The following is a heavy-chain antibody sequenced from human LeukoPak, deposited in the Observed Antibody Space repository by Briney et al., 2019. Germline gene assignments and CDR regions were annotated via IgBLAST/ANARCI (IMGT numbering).Heavy chain of an antibody. Sequence: SETLSLTCTVSGGSISSGSYYWSWIRQPAGKGLEWIGRIYTSGSTNHDPSLKSRVTISVDTSKNQFSLKLSSVTAADTAVYYCARPRGCSSTSCYTVDFDYWGQGTLVTVSS. CDR3: ARPRGCSSTSCYTVDFDY. J-gene: IGHJ4*02. D-gene: IGHD2-2*02. V-gene: IGHV4-61*02. CDR2: IYTSGST. CDR1: GGSISSGSYY.